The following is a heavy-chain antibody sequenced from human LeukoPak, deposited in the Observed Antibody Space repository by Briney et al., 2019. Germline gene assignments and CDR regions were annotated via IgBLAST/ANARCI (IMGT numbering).Heavy chain of an antibody. J-gene: IGHJ4*02. Sequence: SETLSLTCTVSGGSISSYYWSWIRQPPGKGLEWIGYIYYSGSANYNPSLKSRVTISVDTSKNQFSLKLSSVTAADTAVYYCARGGRVGYSSSRPIDYWGQGTLVTVSS. CDR2: IYYSGSA. CDR3: ARGGRVGYSSSRPIDY. V-gene: IGHV4-59*01. CDR1: GGSISSYY. D-gene: IGHD6-6*01.